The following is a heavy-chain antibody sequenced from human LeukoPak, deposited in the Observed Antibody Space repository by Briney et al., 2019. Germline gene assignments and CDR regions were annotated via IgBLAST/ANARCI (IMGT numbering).Heavy chain of an antibody. CDR1: GDSISSTSYY. J-gene: IGHJ4*02. CDR2: VCYSGSS. D-gene: IGHD3-22*01. V-gene: IGHV4-39*01. CDR3: ARHVGRGFDPGYYDTTDYHRPFDY. Sequence: PSETLSLTCTVSGDSISSTSYYWGRHRQGPGQGLEWIGSVCYSGSSYYNLPRKRRVTISVDTSNNRFSLKLSSVTAADTAVYYCARHVGRGFDPGYYDTTDYHRPFDYWGQGTLVTVSS.